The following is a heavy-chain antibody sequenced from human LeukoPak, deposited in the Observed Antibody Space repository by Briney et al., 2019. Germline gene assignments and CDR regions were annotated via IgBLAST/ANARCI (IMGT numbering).Heavy chain of an antibody. CDR2: IRFDGSHK. CDR3: ARGLAATDAEH. J-gene: IGHJ4*02. V-gene: IGHV3-30*02. Sequence: GGSLRLSCAAPEFIFSRFGIHWVRQAPGKGLEWVAFIRFDGSHKFYADSVKGRFTISRDNSKNTLYLQMNSLRIDDTAVYYCARGLAATDAEHWGQGTLVTVSS. CDR1: EFIFSRFG. D-gene: IGHD6-25*01.